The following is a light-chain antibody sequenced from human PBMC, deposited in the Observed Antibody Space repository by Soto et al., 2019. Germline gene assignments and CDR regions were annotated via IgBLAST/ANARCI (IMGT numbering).Light chain of an antibody. V-gene: IGLV2-11*01. CDR1: SSDVGGDNY. CDR3: CSYGGTYTLYV. Sequence: QSALTQPASVSGSPGESITISCTGTSSDVGGDNYVSWYQQYPGKAPKVMIYDVSKRPSGVPDRFSGSRSGNTASLTISGLQTEGEADYYCCSYGGTYTLYVFGTGTKLTVL. J-gene: IGLJ1*01. CDR2: DVS.